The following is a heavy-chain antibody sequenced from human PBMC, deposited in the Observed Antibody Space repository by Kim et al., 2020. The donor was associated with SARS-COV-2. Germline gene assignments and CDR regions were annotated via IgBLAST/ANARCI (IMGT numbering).Heavy chain of an antibody. D-gene: IGHD3-10*01. Sequence: DTGTGRLPISRDNAKNSLYLQMNSLRAEDTAVYYCASDPMVRGVTGWFDPWGQGTLVTVSS. J-gene: IGHJ5*02. CDR3: ASDPMVRGVTGWFDP. V-gene: IGHV3-21*01.